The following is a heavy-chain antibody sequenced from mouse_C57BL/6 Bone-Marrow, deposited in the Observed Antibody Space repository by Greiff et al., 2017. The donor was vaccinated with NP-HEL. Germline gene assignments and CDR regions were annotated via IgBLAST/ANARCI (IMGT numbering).Heavy chain of an antibody. J-gene: IGHJ3*01. CDR1: GFTFSSYG. Sequence: DVQLVESGGDLVKPGGSLKLSCAASGFTFSSYGMSWVRQTPDKRLEWVATISSGGSYTYYPDSVKGRFTISRDNAKNTLYLQMSSLKSEDTAMYYCARRGYGSSWFAYWGQGTLVTVSA. V-gene: IGHV5-6*01. CDR2: ISSGGSYT. D-gene: IGHD1-1*01. CDR3: ARRGYGSSWFAY.